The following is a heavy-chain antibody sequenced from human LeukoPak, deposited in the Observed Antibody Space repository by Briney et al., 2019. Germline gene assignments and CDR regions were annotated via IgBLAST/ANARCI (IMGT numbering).Heavy chain of an antibody. Sequence: GGSLRLSCAASGFTFSSYAMHWVRQAPGKGLEWVAVISYDGSNKYYADSVKGRFTISRDNSKNTLYLQMNSLRAEDTAVYYCASSSLEITMIVVVISGSFDYWGQGTLVTVSS. D-gene: IGHD3-22*01. V-gene: IGHV3-30-3*01. CDR1: GFTFSSYA. J-gene: IGHJ4*02. CDR2: ISYDGSNK. CDR3: ASSSLEITMIVVVISGSFDY.